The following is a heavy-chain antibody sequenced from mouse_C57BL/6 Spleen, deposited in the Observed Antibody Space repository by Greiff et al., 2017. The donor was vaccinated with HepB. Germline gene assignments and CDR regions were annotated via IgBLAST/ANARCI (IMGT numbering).Heavy chain of an antibody. CDR1: GYSITSGYY. V-gene: IGHV3-6*01. J-gene: IGHJ1*03. CDR2: ISYDGSN. D-gene: IGHD2-4*01. Sequence: ESGPGLVKPSQSLSLTCSVTGYSITSGYYWNWIRQFPGNKLERMGYISYDGSNNYNPSLKNRISITRDTSKNQFFLKLNSVTTEDTATYYCARGEYDYDRDWYFDVWGTGTTVTVSS. CDR3: ARGEYDYDRDWYFDV.